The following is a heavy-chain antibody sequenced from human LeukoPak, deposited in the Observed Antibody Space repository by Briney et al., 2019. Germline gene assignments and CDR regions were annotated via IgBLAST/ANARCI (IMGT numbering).Heavy chain of an antibody. V-gene: IGHV4-59*08. J-gene: IGHJ4*02. CDR1: GGSVSSYY. CDR2: IYYSGST. Sequence: SETLSLTCTVSGGSVSSYYWSWIRQPPGNGLEWIGYIYYSGSTNYNPSLKSRVTISVDTSKNQFSLKLNSVTAADTAVYYCARHYGSGSYSGFDYWGQGTLVTVSS. D-gene: IGHD3-10*01. CDR3: ARHYGSGSYSGFDY.